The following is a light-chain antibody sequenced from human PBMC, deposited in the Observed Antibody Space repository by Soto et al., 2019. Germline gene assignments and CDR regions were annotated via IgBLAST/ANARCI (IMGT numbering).Light chain of an antibody. J-gene: IGKJ2*01. V-gene: IGKV3-20*01. Sequence: EIVLTQSPGTLSLSPGERATLSCRASQSVCSSCLAWYQQSPGQAPRLLVYGASNRATGIPDRFSGSGSGTDFTLSISRLEPEAFAVYYCQQYGSSPPATFGQGTKLEIK. CDR3: QQYGSSPPAT. CDR1: QSVCSSC. CDR2: GAS.